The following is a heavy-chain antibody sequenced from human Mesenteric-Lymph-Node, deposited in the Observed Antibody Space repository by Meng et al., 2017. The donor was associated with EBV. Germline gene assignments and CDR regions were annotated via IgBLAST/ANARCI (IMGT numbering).Heavy chain of an antibody. V-gene: IGHV4-30-2*06. CDR3: AGGDYVNQFNY. Sequence: LQLQRSCSGLGKPSPALSLTCTVSGGSVNSGGDSWSWIRQSPEKGLEWIGYVHHSGLTYYNPSLETRVIISLERSKNQFSLKLTSVTAADTAVYYCAGGDYVNQFNYWGQGTLVTVSS. J-gene: IGHJ4*02. CDR2: VHHSGLT. CDR1: GGSVNSGGDS. D-gene: IGHD4-17*01.